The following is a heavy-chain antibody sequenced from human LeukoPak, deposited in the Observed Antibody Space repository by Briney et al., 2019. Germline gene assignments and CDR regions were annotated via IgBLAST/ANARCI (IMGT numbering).Heavy chain of an antibody. J-gene: IGHJ4*02. Sequence: PGGSLRLSCAASGFTFSNAWMSWVRQAPGKGLEWVGRIKSKTDGGTTDYAAPVKGRFTISRDDSKNTLYLQMNSLKTEDTAAYYCTTLDIVVVPAATDTDYWGQGTLVTVSS. CDR2: IKSKTDGGTT. CDR3: TTLDIVVVPAATDTDY. D-gene: IGHD2-2*03. CDR1: GFTFSNAW. V-gene: IGHV3-15*01.